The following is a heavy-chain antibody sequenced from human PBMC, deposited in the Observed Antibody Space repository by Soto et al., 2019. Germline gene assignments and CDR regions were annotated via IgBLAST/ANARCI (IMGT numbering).Heavy chain of an antibody. CDR2: INAGNGNT. J-gene: IGHJ4*02. Sequence: ASVKVSCKASGYTFTSYAMHWVRQAPGQRLEWMGWINAGNGNTKCSQKFQGRVTITRDTSASTAYMELSSLRSEDTAVYYCAREGALSGYDLDYFDYWGQGTLVTVSS. CDR3: AREGALSGYDLDYFDY. V-gene: IGHV1-3*01. D-gene: IGHD5-12*01. CDR1: GYTFTSYA.